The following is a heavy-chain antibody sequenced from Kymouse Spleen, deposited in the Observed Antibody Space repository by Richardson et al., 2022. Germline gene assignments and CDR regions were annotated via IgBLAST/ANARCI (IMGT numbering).Heavy chain of an antibody. Sequence: GLEWIGEINHSGSTNYNPSLKSRVTISVDTSKNQFSLKLSSVTAADTAVYYCARGSYNWNYDYYYYYGMDVWGQGTTVTVSS. J-gene: IGHJ6*02. D-gene: IGHD1-7*01. CDR3: ARGSYNWNYDYYYYYGMDV. V-gene: IGHV4-34*01. CDR2: INHSGST.